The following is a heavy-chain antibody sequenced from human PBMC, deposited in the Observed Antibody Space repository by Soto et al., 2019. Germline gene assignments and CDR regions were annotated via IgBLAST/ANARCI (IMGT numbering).Heavy chain of an antibody. D-gene: IGHD1-26*01. V-gene: IGHV3-33*01. Sequence: QVQLVESGGGVVQPGRSLRLSCAASGFTFSSYGMHWVRQAPGKGLEWVAVIWYDGSNKYYADSVKGRFTISRDNSKNTLYLQMNSLRAEDTAVYYCARRYSGSYYGVDYWGQGTLVTVSS. J-gene: IGHJ4*02. CDR2: IWYDGSNK. CDR1: GFTFSSYG. CDR3: ARRYSGSYYGVDY.